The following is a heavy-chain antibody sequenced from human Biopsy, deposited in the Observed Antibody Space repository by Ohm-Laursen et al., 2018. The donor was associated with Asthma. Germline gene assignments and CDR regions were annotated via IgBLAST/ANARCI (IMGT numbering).Heavy chain of an antibody. CDR1: GFMFRGFG. Sequence: SLRLSCAASGFMFRGFGMHWVRQAPGKGLEWVALMSYDGSIKDYADSVKDRFTISRDNSMNTLYLHMNSLRVEDTAVYYCARGDGGWLAGIRGDYWGQGVLVTVSS. V-gene: IGHV3-30*03. CDR3: ARGDGGWLAGIRGDY. CDR2: MSYDGSIK. J-gene: IGHJ4*02. D-gene: IGHD3-10*01.